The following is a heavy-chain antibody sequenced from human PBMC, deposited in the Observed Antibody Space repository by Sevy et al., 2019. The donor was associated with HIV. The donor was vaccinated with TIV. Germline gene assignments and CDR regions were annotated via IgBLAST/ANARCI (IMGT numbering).Heavy chain of an antibody. V-gene: IGHV4-59*01. CDR2: IYYSGIT. D-gene: IGHD3-10*01. Sequence: SETLSLTCTVSGGSISSYYWSWIRQPPGKGLEWIGYIYYSGITNYNPSLKSRVTISVDTSNNQFSLKLSSVTAADTALYYCATMNYSGSAPVSWFDPWGQGTLVTVSS. J-gene: IGHJ5*02. CDR3: ATMNYSGSAPVSWFDP. CDR1: GGSISSYY.